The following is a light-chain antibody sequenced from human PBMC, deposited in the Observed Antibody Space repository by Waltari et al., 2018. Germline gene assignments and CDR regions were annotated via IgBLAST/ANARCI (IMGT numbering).Light chain of an antibody. CDR1: QSVNTK. Sequence: EIVVTQSPGILSVSPGDTATLSCRTSQSVNTKLAWYQQKPGQVPRLLIYDGSTRATGCPARFSGSGSGTEFTLTISGLQSEDIGVYYCHQYHSGFTFGQGTKLEI. J-gene: IGKJ2*01. V-gene: IGKV3-15*01. CDR2: DGS. CDR3: HQYHSGFT.